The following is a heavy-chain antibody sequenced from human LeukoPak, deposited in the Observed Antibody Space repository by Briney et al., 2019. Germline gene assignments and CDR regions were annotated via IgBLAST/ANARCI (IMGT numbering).Heavy chain of an antibody. J-gene: IGHJ4*02. D-gene: IGHD3-22*01. CDR3: ARGIVVDSFDY. Sequence: SETLSLTCTVSGGSISSGSYHWSWIRQPAGKGLEWIGRIYTSGSTNYNPSLKNRVTISVDTSKNQFSLKLSSVTAADTAVYYCARGIVVDSFDYWGQGTLVTVSS. V-gene: IGHV4-61*02. CDR2: IYTSGST. CDR1: GGSISSGSYH.